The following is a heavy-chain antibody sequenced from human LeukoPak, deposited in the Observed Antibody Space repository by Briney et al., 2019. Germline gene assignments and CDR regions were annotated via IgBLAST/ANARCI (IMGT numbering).Heavy chain of an antibody. CDR1: GGSISSSSYY. Sequence: KPSETLSLTCTVSGGSISSSSYYWGWIRQPPGKGLEWIGSIYYSGSTYYNPSLKSRVTISVATSKNQFSLKLSSVTAADTAVYYCARTKYSSRPFDYWGQGTLVTVSS. V-gene: IGHV4-39*01. J-gene: IGHJ4*02. D-gene: IGHD6-13*01. CDR3: ARTKYSSRPFDY. CDR2: IYYSGST.